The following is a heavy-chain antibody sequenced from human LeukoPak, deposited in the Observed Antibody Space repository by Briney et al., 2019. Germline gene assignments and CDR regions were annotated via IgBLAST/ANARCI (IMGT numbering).Heavy chain of an antibody. CDR2: FYYSGST. CDR1: GGSINTSPYY. J-gene: IGHJ4*02. V-gene: IGHV4-39*07. D-gene: IGHD3-10*01. CDR3: AVMVRGDNFDY. Sequence: SETLSLTCSVSGGSINTSPYYWGWIRQSPGKGLEWIGTFYYSGSTYYNPSLKSRVTISVDTSKNQFSLKLSSVTAADTAVYYCAVMVRGDNFDYWGQGTLVTVSS.